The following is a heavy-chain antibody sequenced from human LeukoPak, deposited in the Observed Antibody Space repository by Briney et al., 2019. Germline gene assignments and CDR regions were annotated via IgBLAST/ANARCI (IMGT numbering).Heavy chain of an antibody. CDR2: ISSSSSYI. D-gene: IGHD6-13*01. CDR1: GFTFSSYS. J-gene: IGHJ6*02. CDR3: ARDPISSSWFDYYYYGMDV. Sequence: GGSLRLSCAASGFTFSSYSMNWVRQAPGKGLEWVSSISSSSSYIYYADSVKGRFTISRDNAKNSLYLQMNSLRAEDTAVYYCARDPISSSWFDYYYYGMDVWGQGTTVTVSS. V-gene: IGHV3-21*04.